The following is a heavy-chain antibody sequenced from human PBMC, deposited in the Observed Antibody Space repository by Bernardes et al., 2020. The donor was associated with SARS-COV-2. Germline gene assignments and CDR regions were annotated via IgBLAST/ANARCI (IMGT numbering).Heavy chain of an antibody. CDR1: GYTFTGSY. J-gene: IGHJ4*02. V-gene: IGHV1-2*02. CDR3: ARDPNGETYFDY. CDR2: INPNSGGT. D-gene: IGHD3-10*01. Sequence: ASVKVSCKASGYTFTGSYMHWVRQAPGQGLEWMGWINPNSGGTNYAQKFQGRVTMTRDTSISTAYMELSRLRSDDTAVYYCARDPNGETYFDYWGQGTLVTVSS.